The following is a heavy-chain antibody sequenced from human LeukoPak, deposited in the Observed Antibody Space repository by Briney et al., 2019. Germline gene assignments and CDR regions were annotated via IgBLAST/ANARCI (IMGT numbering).Heavy chain of an antibody. Sequence: GGSLRLSCAASGFTVGSTYMSWVRQAPGKGLEWVSAIYSGGSTYYADSVKGRFTISRDNPKNAVYLQMSSLRAEDTAVYYCARELGDPRDYWGQGTLVTVSS. CDR1: GFTVGSTY. J-gene: IGHJ4*02. D-gene: IGHD2-21*02. CDR2: IYSGGST. CDR3: ARELGDPRDY. V-gene: IGHV3-53*01.